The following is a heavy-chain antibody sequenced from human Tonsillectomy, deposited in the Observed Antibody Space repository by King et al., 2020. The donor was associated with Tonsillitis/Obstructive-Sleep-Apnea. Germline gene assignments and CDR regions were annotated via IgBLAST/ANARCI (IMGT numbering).Heavy chain of an antibody. D-gene: IGHD1-7*01. J-gene: IGHJ3*02. V-gene: IGHV1-24*01. CDR1: GYTLTELS. Sequence: AQLVQSGAEVKKPGASVKVSCKVSGYTLTELSMHWVRQAPGKGLEWMGGFDPEDGETIYAQKFQGRVTITEDTSTDTAYMELSRLRTEDTAVYYCATGNNWNYPGAFDIWGQGTIVTVSS. CDR3: ATGNNWNYPGAFDI. CDR2: FDPEDGET.